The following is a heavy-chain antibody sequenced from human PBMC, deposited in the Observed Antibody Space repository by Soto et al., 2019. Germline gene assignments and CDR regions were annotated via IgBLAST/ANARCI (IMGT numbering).Heavy chain of an antibody. Sequence: SVKVSCTASGGTFSSYAISWVRQAPGQGLEWMGGIIPIFGTANYAQKFQGRVTITADESTSTAYMELSSLRSEDTAVYYCARGILRSTSDYYYYYGMDGWGQGSLVTVSS. V-gene: IGHV1-69*13. D-gene: IGHD2-2*01. CDR1: GGTFSSYA. CDR3: ARGILRSTSDYYYYYGMDG. CDR2: IIPIFGTA. J-gene: IGHJ6*02.